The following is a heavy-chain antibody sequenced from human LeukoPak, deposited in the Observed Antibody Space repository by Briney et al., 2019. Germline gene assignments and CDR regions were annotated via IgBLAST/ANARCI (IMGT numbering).Heavy chain of an antibody. D-gene: IGHD4-23*01. CDR3: ARDFGGNSDF. CDR2: MNVEGSDT. V-gene: IGHV3-74*01. J-gene: IGHJ4*02. Sequence: PGGSLRLSCAASGFTVSCYWTHWVRQVPGKGLVWVSRMNVEGSDTSYADFVKGRFTISRDIAKNTLYLQMNTLTAEDTAVYYCARDFGGNSDFWGQGTLVTVSS. CDR1: GFTVSCYW.